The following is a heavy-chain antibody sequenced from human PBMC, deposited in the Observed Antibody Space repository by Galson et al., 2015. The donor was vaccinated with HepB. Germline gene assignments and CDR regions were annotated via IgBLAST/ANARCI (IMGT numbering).Heavy chain of an antibody. J-gene: IGHJ6*02. CDR1: GYSFTSYW. D-gene: IGHD5-18*01. CDR3: ARRDVGGYSYGSPYYYGMDV. CDR2: IYPGDSDT. Sequence: QSGAEVKKPGESLKISCKGSGYSFTSYWIGWVRQMPGNGLEWMGIIYPGDSDTRYSPSFQGQVTISADKSISTAYLQWSSLKASDTAMYYCARRDVGGYSYGSPYYYGMDVWGQGTTVTVSS. V-gene: IGHV5-51*01.